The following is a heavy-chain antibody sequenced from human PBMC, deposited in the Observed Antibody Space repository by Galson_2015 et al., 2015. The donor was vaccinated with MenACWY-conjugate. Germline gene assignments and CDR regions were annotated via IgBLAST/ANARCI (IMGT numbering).Heavy chain of an antibody. CDR3: TRDRDVGGSRWWFNP. D-gene: IGHD2-15*01. CDR1: GLTFSNVW. V-gene: IGHV3-15*01. CDR2: IKCRTDGGIT. Sequence: SLRLSCATSGLTFSNVWMSWVRQAPGKGLEWVARIKCRTDGGITDYATPVKGRFTILRDDSAKTLHLQMNSLKIEDTAMYFCTRDRDVGGSRWWFNPWGQGTLVTVSS. J-gene: IGHJ5*02.